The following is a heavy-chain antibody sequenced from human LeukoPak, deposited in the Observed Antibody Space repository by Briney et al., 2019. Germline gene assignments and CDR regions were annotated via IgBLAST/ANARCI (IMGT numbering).Heavy chain of an antibody. V-gene: IGHV4-34*01. CDR3: ARETAELGRSFDY. D-gene: IGHD6-6*01. Sequence: SETLSLTCAVYGGSFSGYYWSWIRLPPGKGLEWIGEINHSGSTNYNPSLKSRVTISVDTSKNQFSLKLSSVAAADTAVYYCARETAELGRSFDYWGQGAQVTVSS. CDR2: INHSGST. CDR1: GGSFSGYY. J-gene: IGHJ4*02.